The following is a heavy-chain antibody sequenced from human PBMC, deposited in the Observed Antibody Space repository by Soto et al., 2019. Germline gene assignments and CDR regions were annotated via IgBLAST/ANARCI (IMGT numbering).Heavy chain of an antibody. CDR3: VRSPGDFRYGTDV. Sequence: QVQLVQSGAEVKKPGASVKVSCKASGYSFTDYYMHWVRQAPGQGPEWLGWINPSTGVTHFAQKFQGWVTMTRDTSISTAYMELSRLTSDDTAVYYCVRSPGDFRYGTDVWGQGTTVTVSS. D-gene: IGHD2-21*02. CDR1: GYSFTDYY. V-gene: IGHV1-2*04. CDR2: INPSTGVT. J-gene: IGHJ6*02.